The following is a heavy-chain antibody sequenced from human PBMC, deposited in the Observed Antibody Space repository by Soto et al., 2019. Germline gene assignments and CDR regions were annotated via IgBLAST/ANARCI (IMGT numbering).Heavy chain of an antibody. V-gene: IGHV3-11*05. CDR3: ATEGPGSSSWVVDS. CDR2: ISSSSNYI. J-gene: IGHJ4*02. D-gene: IGHD6-13*01. CDR1: GFTFSDYY. Sequence: QVQLVESGGGLVKPGGSLRLSCAASGFTFSDYYMSWIRQAPGKGLEWLSYISSSSNYIHYADSVKGRFTISRDNAKNALYLKMTRLRAEDTAVDYCATEGPGSSSWVVDSWGQGTLVTVSS.